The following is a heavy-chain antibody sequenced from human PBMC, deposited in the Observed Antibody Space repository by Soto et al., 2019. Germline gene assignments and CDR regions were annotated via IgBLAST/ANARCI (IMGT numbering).Heavy chain of an antibody. V-gene: IGHV1-69*02. CDR3: ATSYGSGSRAFDY. J-gene: IGHJ4*02. D-gene: IGHD3-10*01. CDR1: GDTFSFYT. Sequence: QVQLVQSGAEVKKPGSSVKVSCKASGDTFSFYTINWVRQAPGLGLEWMGRIVPMLGMSNYALKFQGRVTMTADKXTRTAYMELGSLRSEDTAMYYCATSYGSGSRAFDYWGQGALVTVSS. CDR2: IVPMLGMS.